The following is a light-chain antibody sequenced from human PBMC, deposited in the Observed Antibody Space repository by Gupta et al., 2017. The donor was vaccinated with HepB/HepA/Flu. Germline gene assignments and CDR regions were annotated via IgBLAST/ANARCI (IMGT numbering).Light chain of an antibody. CDR3: QQYGSSPLTT. J-gene: IGKJ3*01. CDR1: QSVSSSY. V-gene: IGKV3-20*01. Sequence: ELVLTQSPGTLSLSPGDRATLSCRASQSVSSSYLAWYQQKPGQAPRLLIYGASSRATGIPDRFSARGSGTDFTLTISRLEPEDFAVYYCQQYGSSPLTTFGPGTKVDIK. CDR2: GAS.